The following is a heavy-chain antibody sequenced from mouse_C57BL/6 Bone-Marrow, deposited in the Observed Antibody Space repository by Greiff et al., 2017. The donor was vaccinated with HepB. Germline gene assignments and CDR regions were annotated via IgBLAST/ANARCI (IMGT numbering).Heavy chain of an antibody. CDR2: IYPGNSDT. V-gene: IGHV1-5*01. CDR1: GYTFTSYW. CDR3: TRSPYYGSSYGWFAY. D-gene: IGHD1-1*01. J-gene: IGHJ3*01. Sequence: VQLQQSGPVLARPGASVKMSCKTSGYTFTSYWMHWVKQRPGQGLEWIGAIYPGNSDTSYNQKFKGKAKLTAVTAASTAYMELSSLTNEDSAVYYCTRSPYYGSSYGWFAYWGQGTLVTVSA.